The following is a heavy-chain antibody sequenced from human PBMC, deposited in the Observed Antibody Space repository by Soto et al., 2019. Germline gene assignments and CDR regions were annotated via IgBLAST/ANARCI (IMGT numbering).Heavy chain of an antibody. CDR3: AKDRSGIAATTFDY. V-gene: IGHV3-23*01. D-gene: IGHD6-13*01. Sequence: GGSLRLSCGASGFTFSSYSMRWVRQAPGKGLEWVSAISGSGGSTYYADSVKGRFTISRDNSKNTLYLQMNSLRAEDTAVYYCAKDRSGIAATTFDYWGQGTLVTVSS. J-gene: IGHJ4*02. CDR2: ISGSGGST. CDR1: GFTFSSYS.